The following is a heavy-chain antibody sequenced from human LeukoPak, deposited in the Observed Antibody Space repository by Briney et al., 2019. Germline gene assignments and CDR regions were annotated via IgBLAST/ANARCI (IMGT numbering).Heavy chain of an antibody. Sequence: GGSLRLSCAASGFTVSSNYMSWVRQAPGKGLEWVSVIYSGGSTYYADSVKGRFTISRDNSKNTLYLQMNSLRAEDTAVYYCARMQRLDRRGHYYYGMDVWGQGTTVTVSS. CDR2: IYSGGST. D-gene: IGHD6-25*01. CDR3: ARMQRLDRRGHYYYGMDV. V-gene: IGHV3-66*01. J-gene: IGHJ6*02. CDR1: GFTVSSNY.